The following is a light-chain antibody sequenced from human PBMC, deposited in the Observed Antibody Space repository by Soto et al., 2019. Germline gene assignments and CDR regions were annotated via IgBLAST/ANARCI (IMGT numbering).Light chain of an antibody. CDR1: SSDVGSYNF. CDR3: CSYAGPSTI. CDR2: EGT. Sequence: QSALTQPASVSGSPGQSITISCTGTSSDVGSYNFVSWFQQHPGKVPKLIIYEGTERPSGVSNRFSASKSGNTASLTISGLQPEDEADYYCCSYAGPSTIFGGGTKLTAL. V-gene: IGLV2-23*01. J-gene: IGLJ2*01.